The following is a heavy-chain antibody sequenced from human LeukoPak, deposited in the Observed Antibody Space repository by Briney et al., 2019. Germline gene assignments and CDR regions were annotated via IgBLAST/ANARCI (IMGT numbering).Heavy chain of an antibody. J-gene: IGHJ1*01. Sequence: SQTLSLTCTVSGDSVGSGPNYWSWIRQSPMKGLEWIGWVYGGGHAYHNPSLLGRATISLDKSKNQFSLTLTSVTAADTAVYYCAEATGEAAAARHWGPGTLVTVSS. CDR3: AEATGEAAAARH. V-gene: IGHV4-30-2*06. D-gene: IGHD6-25*01. CDR1: GDSVGSGPNY. CDR2: VYGGGHA.